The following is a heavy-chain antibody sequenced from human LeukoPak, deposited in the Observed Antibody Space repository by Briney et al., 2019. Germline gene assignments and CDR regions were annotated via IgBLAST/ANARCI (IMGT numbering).Heavy chain of an antibody. CDR1: GFTFSHFW. CDR2: INHNGNVN. J-gene: IGHJ6*02. D-gene: IGHD3-16*01. Sequence: PGGSLRLSCAASGFTFSHFWMNWARQAPGKGLEWVASINHNGNVNYYVDSVKGRFTISRDNARNSLYLQMSNLRAEDTAVYFCARGGGLDVWGQGAMVTVSS. CDR3: ARGGGLDV. V-gene: IGHV3-7*03.